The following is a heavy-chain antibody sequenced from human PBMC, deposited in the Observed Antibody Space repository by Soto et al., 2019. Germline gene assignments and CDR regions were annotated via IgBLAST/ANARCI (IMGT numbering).Heavy chain of an antibody. CDR3: ARSVAGYYYYYMDV. CDR2: IYYSGST. Sequence: SETPSLTCTVSGGSISSYYWSWIRQPPGKGLEWIGYIYYSGSTNYNPSLKSRVTISVDTSKNQFSLKLSSVTAADTAVYYCARSVAGYYYYYMDVWAKGTTVTVSS. J-gene: IGHJ6*03. V-gene: IGHV4-59*01. D-gene: IGHD6-19*01. CDR1: GGSISSYY.